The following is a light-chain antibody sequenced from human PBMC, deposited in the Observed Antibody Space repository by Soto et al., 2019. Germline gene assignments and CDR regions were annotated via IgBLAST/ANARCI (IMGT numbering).Light chain of an antibody. CDR1: NSDGGGYNY. V-gene: IGLV2-8*01. CDR2: EVN. J-gene: IGLJ1*01. Sequence: QSALTQAPSASGSPGQSVTISCTGTNSDGGGYNYVSWYQQYPGKAPKLIMYEVNERPSGVPDRFSGSKSGNTASLTVSGLQTADEADYYCSSYAGSNWYVFGTG. CDR3: SSYAGSNWYV.